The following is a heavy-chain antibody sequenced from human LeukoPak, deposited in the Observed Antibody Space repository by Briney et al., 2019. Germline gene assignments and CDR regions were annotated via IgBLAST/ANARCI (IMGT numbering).Heavy chain of an antibody. CDR1: GGSFSGYY. CDR3: ARGRISSARTTPQTMDLRISAFDI. D-gene: IGHD6-19*01. Sequence: PSETLSLTCAVYGGSFSGYYWSWIRQPPGKGLEWIGEINHSGSTNYNPSLKSRVTISVDTSKNQFSLKLSSVTAADTAVYYCARGRISSARTTPQTMDLRISAFDIWGQGTMVTVSS. V-gene: IGHV4-34*01. J-gene: IGHJ3*02. CDR2: INHSGST.